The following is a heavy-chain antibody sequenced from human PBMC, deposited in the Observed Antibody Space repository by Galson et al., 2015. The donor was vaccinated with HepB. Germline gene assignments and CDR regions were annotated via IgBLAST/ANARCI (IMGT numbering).Heavy chain of an antibody. CDR1: GGSFSGYY. CDR3: ARDYCSSTSCKFDY. Sequence: TLSLTCAVYGGSFSGYYWSWIRQPPGKGLEWIGEINHSGSTNYNPSLKSRVTISVDTSKNQFSLKLSSVTAADTAVYYCARDYCSSTSCKFDYWGQGTLVTVSS. V-gene: IGHV4-34*01. J-gene: IGHJ4*02. D-gene: IGHD2-2*01. CDR2: INHSGST.